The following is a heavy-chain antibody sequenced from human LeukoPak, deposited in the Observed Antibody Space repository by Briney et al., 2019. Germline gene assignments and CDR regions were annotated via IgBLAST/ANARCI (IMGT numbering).Heavy chain of an antibody. V-gene: IGHV1-69*06. J-gene: IGHJ4*02. D-gene: IGHD5-12*01. Sequence: ASVKVSCKASGGTFSSYAISWVRQAPGQGHEWMGGIIPIFGTANYAQKFQGRVTITADKSTSTAYMELSSLRSEDTAVYYCARLPPTHGYSGYGGIDYWGQGTLVTVSS. CDR2: IIPIFGTA. CDR3: ARLPPTHGYSGYGGIDY. CDR1: GGTFSSYA.